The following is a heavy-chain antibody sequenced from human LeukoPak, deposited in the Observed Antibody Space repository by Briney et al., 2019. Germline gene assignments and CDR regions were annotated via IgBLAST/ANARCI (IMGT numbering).Heavy chain of an antibody. J-gene: IGHJ4*02. CDR2: FYYSVST. Sequence: SETLSLTCTVSGGSVSSSSYYWGWIRQPPGKGLEWIGSFYYSVSTYYNPSLKSRVTISVDTSKNLFSLKLTSVTAADTAVYYCARYWGVRPLDFDYWGQGTLVTVSS. CDR1: GGSVSSSSYY. D-gene: IGHD3-10*01. CDR3: ARYWGVRPLDFDY. V-gene: IGHV4-39*01.